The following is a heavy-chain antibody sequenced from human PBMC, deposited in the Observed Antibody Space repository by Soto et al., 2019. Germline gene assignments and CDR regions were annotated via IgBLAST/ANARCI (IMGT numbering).Heavy chain of an antibody. D-gene: IGHD1-20*01. CDR1: GFNVGAFA. CDR2: VSVSDAFI. CDR3: TRETVAGITGLDY. J-gene: IGHJ4*02. Sequence: EVQLLESGGDLVQPGGSLRLSCAASGFNVGAFAVNWVLQAPGKGLERVSGVSVSDAFIYYADSVRGRFSISRDASENILYLQMNSLRVDDTALYYCTRETVAGITGLDYWGPGTLVTVSS. V-gene: IGHV3-23*01.